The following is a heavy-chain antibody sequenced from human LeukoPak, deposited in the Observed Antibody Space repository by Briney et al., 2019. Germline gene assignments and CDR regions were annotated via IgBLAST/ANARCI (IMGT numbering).Heavy chain of an antibody. V-gene: IGHV3-66*01. Sequence: GGSLRLSCAASGFAFSTYSMNWVRQAPGKGLEWVSVIYSGGSTYYADSVKGRFTISRDNSKNTLYLQMNSLRVEDTAVYYCARVSPSPGYSLTSFDIWGQGTMVTVSS. CDR3: ARVSPSPGYSLTSFDI. J-gene: IGHJ3*02. D-gene: IGHD2-15*01. CDR2: IYSGGST. CDR1: GFAFSTYS.